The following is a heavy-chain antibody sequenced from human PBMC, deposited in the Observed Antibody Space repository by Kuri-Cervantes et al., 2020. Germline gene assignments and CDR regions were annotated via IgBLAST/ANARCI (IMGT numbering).Heavy chain of an antibody. V-gene: IGHV3-49*04. J-gene: IGHJ3*02. Sequence: GESLKISCTTSGLIFDDYAMTWVRQGPGKGLEWVGFIRGKVYGGTTQYAASVKGRFTISRDNSKNTLYLQMNSLRAEDTAVYYCARDSADSSGYYPGAFDIWGQGTMVTVSS. CDR2: IRGKVYGGTT. CDR1: GLIFDDYA. D-gene: IGHD3-22*01. CDR3: ARDSADSSGYYPGAFDI.